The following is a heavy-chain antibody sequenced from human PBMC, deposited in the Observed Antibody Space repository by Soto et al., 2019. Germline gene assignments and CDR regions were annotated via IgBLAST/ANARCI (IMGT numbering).Heavy chain of an antibody. Sequence: QVQLVQSGAEVKKPGSSVKVSCKASGGTFGSYAISWVRQAPGQGLEWMGGIIPIPGTASYAQKFQGRVTIAADESTSTADMARGSLRSEDTAVYYCARSQGSSTSLEIYYYYYYGMDVWGQGTTVTVSS. D-gene: IGHD2-2*01. J-gene: IGHJ6*02. V-gene: IGHV1-69*01. CDR2: IIPIPGTA. CDR3: ARSQGSSTSLEIYYYYYYGMDV. CDR1: GGTFGSYA.